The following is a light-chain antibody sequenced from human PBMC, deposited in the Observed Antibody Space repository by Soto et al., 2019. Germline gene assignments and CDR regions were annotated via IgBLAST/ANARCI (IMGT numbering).Light chain of an antibody. Sequence: QSVLTQPPSTSGTPGQRVTISCSGSSSNIGSNTVSWYQQLPGMAPKLLIYSDNQRPSVVPDRFSGSKSGTSASLAISGLQSEDEGDYYCAAWDDGLSGLVFGGGTKLTVL. CDR1: SSNIGSNT. V-gene: IGLV1-44*01. J-gene: IGLJ2*01. CDR2: SDN. CDR3: AAWDDGLSGLV.